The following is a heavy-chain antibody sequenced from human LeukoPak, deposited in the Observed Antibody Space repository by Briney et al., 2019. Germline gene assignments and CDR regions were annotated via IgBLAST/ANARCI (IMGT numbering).Heavy chain of an antibody. CDR3: ARDTDFWSGLDY. CDR2: ISAYNGNT. Sequence: ASVKVSCKASGYAFTSYGISWVRQAPGQGLEWMGWISAYNGNTNYAQKLQGRVTMTTDTSTGTAYMELRSLRSDDTAVYYCARDTDFWSGLDYWGQGTLVTVSS. D-gene: IGHD3-3*01. V-gene: IGHV1-18*01. CDR1: GYAFTSYG. J-gene: IGHJ4*02.